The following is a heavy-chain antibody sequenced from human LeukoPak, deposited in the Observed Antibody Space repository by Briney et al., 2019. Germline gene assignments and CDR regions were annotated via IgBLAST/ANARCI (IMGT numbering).Heavy chain of an antibody. D-gene: IGHD1-26*01. J-gene: IGHJ6*03. V-gene: IGHV3-11*01. Sequence: PGGSLRLSCAASGFTFSDYYMSWIRQAPGKGLEWVSYISSSGSTIYYADSVKGRFIISRDNAKNSLYLQMNSLRAEDTAVYYCARVDGSYGYYYYMDVWGKGTTVTVSS. CDR3: ARVDGSYGYYYYMDV. CDR2: ISSSGSTI. CDR1: GFTFSDYY.